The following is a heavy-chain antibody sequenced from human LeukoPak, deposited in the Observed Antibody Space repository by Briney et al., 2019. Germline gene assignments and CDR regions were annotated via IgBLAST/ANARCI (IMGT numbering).Heavy chain of an antibody. CDR2: IYDSGST. J-gene: IGHJ4*02. CDR3: ARGTYYYGSGSYYILDY. D-gene: IGHD3-10*01. V-gene: IGHV4-59*01. Sequence: SETLSLTCTVSGGSINSYYWSWIRQPPGKGLGWLGYIYDSGSTNYNPSLKSRVTISVDTSKNQFSLKLSSVTAADTAVYYCARGTYYYGSGSYYILDYWGQGTLVTVSS. CDR1: GGSINSYY.